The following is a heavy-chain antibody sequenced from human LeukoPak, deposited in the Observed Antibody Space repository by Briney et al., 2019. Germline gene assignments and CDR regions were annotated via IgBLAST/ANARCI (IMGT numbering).Heavy chain of an antibody. CDR3: AKDPGYSYGRGFDY. Sequence: GGSLRLSCAASGFTFSSYSMNWVRQAPGKGLEWVSAISGSGGSTYYADSVKGRFTISRDNSKNTLYLQMNSLRAEDTAVYYCAKDPGYSYGRGFDYWGRGTLVTVSS. J-gene: IGHJ4*02. V-gene: IGHV3-23*01. CDR2: ISGSGGST. CDR1: GFTFSSYS. D-gene: IGHD5-18*01.